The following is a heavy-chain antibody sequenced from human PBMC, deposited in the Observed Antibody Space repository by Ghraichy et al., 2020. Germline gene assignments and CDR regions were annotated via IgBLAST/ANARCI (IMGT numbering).Heavy chain of an antibody. CDR3: ARAPKKAIFGQLRRTYYYYMDV. CDR2: IYHSGST. V-gene: IGHV4-38-2*02. J-gene: IGHJ6*03. CDR1: GYSISSGYY. Sequence: SQTLSLTCTVSGYSISSGYYWGWIRQPPGKGLEWIGSIYHSGSTYYNPSLKSRVTISVDTSKNQFSLKLSSVTAADTAVYYCARAPKKAIFGQLRRTYYYYMDVWGKGTTVTVSS. D-gene: IGHD3-3*01.